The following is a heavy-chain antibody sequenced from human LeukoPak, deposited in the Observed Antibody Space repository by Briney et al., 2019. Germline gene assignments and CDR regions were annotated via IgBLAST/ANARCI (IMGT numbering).Heavy chain of an antibody. CDR1: GGSISSSSYY. V-gene: IGHV4-39*01. CDR3: ARQSGSYGVYYYYMDV. J-gene: IGHJ6*03. CDR2: IYYSGST. D-gene: IGHD1-26*01. Sequence: SETLSLTCTVSGGSISSSSYYWGWIRQPPGKGLAWIGNIYYSGSTYYNPSLKSRVTISVDTSKNQFSLKLSSVTAADTAVYYCARQSGSYGVYYYYMDVWGKGTTVTISS.